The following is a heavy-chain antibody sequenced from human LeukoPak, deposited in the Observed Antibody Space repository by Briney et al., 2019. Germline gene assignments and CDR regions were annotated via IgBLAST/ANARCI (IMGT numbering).Heavy chain of an antibody. CDR1: GFTFSSYS. D-gene: IGHD2-2*01. CDR3: ARELGYCSSTGCSKGY. CDR2: ISSSSSYI. J-gene: IGHJ4*02. Sequence: GGSLRLSCAASGFTFSSYSMNWVRQAPGKGLEWVSSISSSSSYIYYADSVKGRFTISRDNAKNSLYLQMNSLRAEDTAVYYCARELGYCSSTGCSKGYWGQGTLVTVSS. V-gene: IGHV3-21*01.